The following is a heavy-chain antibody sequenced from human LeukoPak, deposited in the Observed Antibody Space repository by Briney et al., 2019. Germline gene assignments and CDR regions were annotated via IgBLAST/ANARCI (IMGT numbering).Heavy chain of an antibody. J-gene: IGHJ6*02. V-gene: IGHV3-23*01. CDR3: AKGYGSGSYGGYYYYYGMDV. Sequence: GGSLRLSCAASGFTFSSYAMSWVRQAPGKGLEWVSLISGSGGSTYYADSVKGRFTISRDNSKNTLSLQINSLRAEDTAVYYCAKGYGSGSYGGYYYYYGMDVWGQGTTVTVSS. CDR2: ISGSGGST. CDR1: GFTFSSYA. D-gene: IGHD3-10*01.